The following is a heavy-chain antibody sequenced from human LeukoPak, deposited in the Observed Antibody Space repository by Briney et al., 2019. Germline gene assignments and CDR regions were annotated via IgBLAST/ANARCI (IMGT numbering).Heavy chain of an antibody. D-gene: IGHD3-22*01. CDR3: ARAMLVVVTPYDAFDI. J-gene: IGHJ3*02. CDR2: ISAYNGNT. V-gene: IGHV1-18*01. Sequence: PGASVKVSCKVSGYTFTSYGISWVRQAPGQGLEWMGWISAYNGNTNYAQKLQGRVTMTTDTSTSTAYMELRSLRSDDTAVYYCARAMLVVVTPYDAFDIWGQGTMVTVSS. CDR1: GYTFTSYG.